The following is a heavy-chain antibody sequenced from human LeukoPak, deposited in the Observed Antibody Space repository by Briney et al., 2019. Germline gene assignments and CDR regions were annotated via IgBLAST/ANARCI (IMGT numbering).Heavy chain of an antibody. CDR1: GFTFDDYA. Sequence: GGSLRLSCAASGFTFDDYAVHWVRQAPGKGLEWVSGISWNSGSIGYADSVKGRFTISRDNAKNSLYLQMNSLRAEDTALYYCAKAILDMTTGTSFDYWGQGTLVTVSS. CDR3: AKAILDMTTGTSFDY. J-gene: IGHJ4*02. D-gene: IGHD4-17*01. CDR2: ISWNSGSI. V-gene: IGHV3-9*01.